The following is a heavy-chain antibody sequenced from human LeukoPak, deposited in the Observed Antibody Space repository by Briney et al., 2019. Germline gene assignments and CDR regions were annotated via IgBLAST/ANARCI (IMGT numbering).Heavy chain of an antibody. CDR2: INPSGGST. D-gene: IGHD2-15*01. CDR1: GYTFTRYY. CDR3: AKGYCSGGTCYSYDY. J-gene: IGHJ4*02. V-gene: IGHV1-46*01. Sequence: ASVKVSCKASGYTFTRYYMHWVRQAPGQGLEWMGIINPSGGSTSYAQKFQGRVTMTRDTSTSTVYMELDSLRSEDTAVYYCAKGYCSGGTCYSYDYWGQGTLVTVSS.